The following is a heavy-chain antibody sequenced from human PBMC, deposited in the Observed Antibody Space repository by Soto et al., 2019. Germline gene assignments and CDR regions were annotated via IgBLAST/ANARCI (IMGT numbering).Heavy chain of an antibody. CDR1: GYTFTSYG. CDR2: SSAYSGNT. V-gene: IGHV1-18*01. Sequence: QVQLVQSGAEVKKPGASVKVSCKASGYTFTSYGISWVRQAPGQGLEWMGWSSAYSGNTNYAQKLQGRVTMTTDTSTSTAYMELRSLRSDDTAVYYWARYKGAYCGGDCYSTWFDPWGQGTLVTVSS. CDR3: ARYKGAYCGGDCYSTWFDP. D-gene: IGHD2-21*02. J-gene: IGHJ5*02.